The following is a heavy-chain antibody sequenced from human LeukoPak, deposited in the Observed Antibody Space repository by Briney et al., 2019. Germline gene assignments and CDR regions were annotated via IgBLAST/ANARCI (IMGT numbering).Heavy chain of an antibody. CDR1: GYTFTGYY. Sequence: GASVKVSCKASGYTFTGYYMHWVRQAPGQGLEWMGRINPNSGGTNYAQKFRGRVTMTRDTSISTAYMELSRLRSDDTAVYYCARDIGYCSSTSCYTAFDPWGQGTLVTVSS. CDR2: INPNSGGT. D-gene: IGHD2-2*03. CDR3: ARDIGYCSSTSCYTAFDP. V-gene: IGHV1-2*06. J-gene: IGHJ5*02.